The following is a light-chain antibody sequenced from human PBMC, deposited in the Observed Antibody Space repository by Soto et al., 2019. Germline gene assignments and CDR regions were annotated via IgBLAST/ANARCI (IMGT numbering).Light chain of an antibody. CDR2: GAS. Sequence: EIVMTQSPATLSVSPGERATLSCRASQSVSSNLAWYQQKPGQAPRLLIYGASTRATGIPARFSGSGSGTEFTLTISSLQSEDFAVYYCQQYNNWLWTFGQGTKEDIK. CDR1: QSVSSN. V-gene: IGKV3-15*01. CDR3: QQYNNWLWT. J-gene: IGKJ1*01.